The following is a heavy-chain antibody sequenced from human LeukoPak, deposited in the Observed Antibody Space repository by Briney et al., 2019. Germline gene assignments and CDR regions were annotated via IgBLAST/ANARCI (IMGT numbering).Heavy chain of an antibody. CDR1: GFTFSSYA. V-gene: IGHV3-30-3*01. Sequence: GGSLRLSCAASGFTFSSYAMHWVRQAPGKGLEWVAVISYDGSNKYYADSVKGRFTISRDNSKNTLYLQMNSLRAEDTAVYYCARDHLYSSGWYARVYYYYYGMDVWGQGTTVTVSS. CDR3: ARDHLYSSGWYARVYYYYYGMDV. CDR2: ISYDGSNK. J-gene: IGHJ6*02. D-gene: IGHD6-19*01.